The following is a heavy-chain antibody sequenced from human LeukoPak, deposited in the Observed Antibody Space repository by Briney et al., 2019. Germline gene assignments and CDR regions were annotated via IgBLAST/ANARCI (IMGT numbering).Heavy chain of an antibody. D-gene: IGHD3-16*01. J-gene: IGHJ4*02. CDR3: AKDQMIRWGSPIDDY. V-gene: IGHV3-30*18. CDR1: GFTFSRYG. Sequence: GGSLRLSCAASGFTFSRYGMHWVRQAPGKGLEWVAVISYDGTNKFYADSVKGRFTFSRDNSKNTLFLEMNSLRAGDTAVYYCAKDQMIRWGSPIDDYWGQGTLVTVSS. CDR2: ISYDGTNK.